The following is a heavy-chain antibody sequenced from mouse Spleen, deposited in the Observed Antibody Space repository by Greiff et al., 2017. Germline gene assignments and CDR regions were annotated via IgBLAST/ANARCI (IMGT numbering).Heavy chain of an antibody. J-gene: IGHJ3*01. CDR1: GYTFTDYE. CDR3: TRYYDYDGEGFAY. CDR2: IDPETGGT. V-gene: IGHV1-15*01. Sequence: ESGAELVRPGASVTLSCKASGYTFTDYEMHWVKQTPVHGLEWIGAIDPETGGTAYNQKFKGKAILTADKSSSTAYMELRSLTSEDSAVYYCTRYYDYDGEGFAYWGQGTLVTVSA. D-gene: IGHD2-4*01.